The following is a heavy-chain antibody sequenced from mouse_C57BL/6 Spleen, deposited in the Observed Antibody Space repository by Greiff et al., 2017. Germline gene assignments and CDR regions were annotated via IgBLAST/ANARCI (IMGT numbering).Heavy chain of an antibody. CDR3: AREGEWLLRGAMDY. V-gene: IGHV1-55*01. Sequence: VQLQQPGAELVKPGASVKMSCKASGYTFTSYWITWVKQRPGQGLEWIGDIYPGSGSTNYNEKFKSKATLTVDTSSSTAYMQLSSLTSEDSAVYYCAREGEWLLRGAMDYWGQGTSVTVSS. CDR1: GYTFTSYW. CDR2: IYPGSGST. J-gene: IGHJ4*01. D-gene: IGHD2-3*01.